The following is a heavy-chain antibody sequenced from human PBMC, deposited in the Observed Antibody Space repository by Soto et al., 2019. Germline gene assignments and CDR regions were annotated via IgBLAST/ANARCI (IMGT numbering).Heavy chain of an antibody. CDR1: GDSISIFHW. V-gene: IGHV4-4*02. J-gene: IGHJ5*01. CDR2: IFHSGAT. CDR3: ARDGGLGLESGGGWFES. Sequence: QVQLQESGPGLVKPSGTLSLTCAVSGDSISIFHWWTWLRQSPGRGLEWIGEIFHSGATSYIPSPERLVTQPGAKSTNPGHLKLTPVTAADPAVYYCARDGGLGLESGGGWFESWGKVIRVIVSS. D-gene: IGHD1-26*01.